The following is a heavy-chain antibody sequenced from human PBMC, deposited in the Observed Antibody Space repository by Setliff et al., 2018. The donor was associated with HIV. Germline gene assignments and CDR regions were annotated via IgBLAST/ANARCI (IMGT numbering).Heavy chain of an antibody. D-gene: IGHD2-2*02. Sequence: GASVKVSCKASGYTFTGYCMHWVRQAPGQGLEWMGWINPNSGDTNYAQKFQGRVTMTTDTSISTAYMELSRLRSDDTAVYHCARDLFGSWYTGSSGLAHWGQGTLVTVSS. CDR3: ARDLFGSWYTGSSGLAH. J-gene: IGHJ4*02. CDR1: GYTFTGYC. CDR2: INPNSGDT. V-gene: IGHV1-2*02.